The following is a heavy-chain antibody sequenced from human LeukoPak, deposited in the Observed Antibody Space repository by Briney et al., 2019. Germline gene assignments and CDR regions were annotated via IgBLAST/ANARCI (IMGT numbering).Heavy chain of an antibody. D-gene: IGHD5-12*01. Sequence: ASVKVSCKASGGTFSSYAISWVRQAPGQGLEWRGTIIPIFGTANYAQKFQGRVTITTDESTSTAYMELSSLRSEDTAVYYCARDSINSGYDWDYYYMDVWGKGTTVTVSS. V-gene: IGHV1-69*05. CDR3: ARDSINSGYDWDYYYMDV. CDR2: IIPIFGTA. J-gene: IGHJ6*03. CDR1: GGTFSSYA.